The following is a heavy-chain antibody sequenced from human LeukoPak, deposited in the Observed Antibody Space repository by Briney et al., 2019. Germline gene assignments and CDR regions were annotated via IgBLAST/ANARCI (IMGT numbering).Heavy chain of an antibody. CDR3: ARHVAPDMDYFDY. CDR2: IYYSGST. V-gene: IGHV4-59*08. CDR1: XXSISSYY. Sequence: SSETLSLTCTVSXXSISSYYWSWIRQPXXXXXXXIGYIYYSGSTNYNPSLKSRVTMSVDTSKNQFSLKLSSVTAADTAVYYCARHVAPDMDYFDYWGQGTLVTVSS. J-gene: IGHJ4*02. D-gene: IGHD2-15*01.